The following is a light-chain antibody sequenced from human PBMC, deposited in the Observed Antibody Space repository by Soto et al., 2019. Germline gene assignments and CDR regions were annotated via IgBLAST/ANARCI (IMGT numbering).Light chain of an antibody. CDR1: QSISSW. Sequence: DIQMTQSPSTLSASVGDRVTITCRASQSISSWLAWYQQKPGKAPNLLIYDTSSLESGVPSRFSGSGSGTEFTLTISSLQPDDFATYYCQKYNSYPYTFAQGTKLEIK. CDR3: QKYNSYPYT. V-gene: IGKV1-5*01. CDR2: DTS. J-gene: IGKJ2*01.